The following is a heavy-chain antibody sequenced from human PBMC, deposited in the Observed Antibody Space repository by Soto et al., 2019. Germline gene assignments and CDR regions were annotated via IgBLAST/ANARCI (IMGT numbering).Heavy chain of an antibody. CDR3: ASRGSSGPF. CDR1: GGSITNTDW. CDR2: ISLSGNT. J-gene: IGHJ4*02. Sequence: SETLSLTCAVSGGSITNTDWWTWVRQPPGMGLEWVGDISLSGNTNYNLSLEGRAAISLDKSRNQFSLILNSVTAADTAVYYCASRGSSGPFWGQGTLVTVSS. V-gene: IGHV4-4*02. D-gene: IGHD3-22*01.